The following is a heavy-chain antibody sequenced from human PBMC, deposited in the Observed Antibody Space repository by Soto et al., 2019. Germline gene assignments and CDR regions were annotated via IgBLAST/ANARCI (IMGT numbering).Heavy chain of an antibody. V-gene: IGHV1-2*02. CDR2: INPNSGGP. D-gene: IGHD4-17*01. J-gene: IGHJ4*02. Sequence: QVQLVQSGAEVKKPGASVKVSCKASGYTFTGYYMHWVRQAPGQGLEWMGWINPNSGGPNYAQKLQGRVTMTRDTSISTAYMELSRLRSDDTAVYYCARIKARPTVTTYLAYWGQGTLVTVSS. CDR3: ARIKARPTVTTYLAY. CDR1: GYTFTGYY.